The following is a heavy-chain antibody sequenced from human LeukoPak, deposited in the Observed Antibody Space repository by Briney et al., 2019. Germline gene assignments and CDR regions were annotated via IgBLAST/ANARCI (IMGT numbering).Heavy chain of an antibody. J-gene: IGHJ4*02. V-gene: IGHV3-64D*08. Sequence: PGGSLRLSCSASRFTFSSHSMHWVRQAPGKGLEYVSGISSNGGSTYYPDSVKGRFTISRDNSRNTLYLHMSSLRAEDTAVYYCVKDRGVRYFDWSFDYWGQGTLLTVSS. CDR3: VKDRGVRYFDWSFDY. CDR1: RFTFSSHS. CDR2: ISSNGGST. D-gene: IGHD3-9*01.